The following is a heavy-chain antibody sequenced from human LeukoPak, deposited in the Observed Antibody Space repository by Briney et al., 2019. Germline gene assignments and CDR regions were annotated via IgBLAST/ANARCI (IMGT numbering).Heavy chain of an antibody. D-gene: IGHD2-15*01. CDR2: INPSCGST. J-gene: IGHJ5*02. CDR1: GYTFTSYY. CDR3: ARGGGVYCSGGSCYPEPNWFDP. V-gene: IGHV1-46*01. Sequence: ASVKVSCKASGYTFTSYYMHWVRQAPGQGLEWVGIINPSCGSTSYAQKFQGRVTMTRDTSTSTVYMELSSLRSEDTAVYYCARGGGVYCSGGSCYPEPNWFDPWGQGTLVTVSS.